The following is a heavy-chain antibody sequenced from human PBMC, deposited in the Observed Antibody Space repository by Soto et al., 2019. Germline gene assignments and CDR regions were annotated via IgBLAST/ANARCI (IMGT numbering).Heavy chain of an antibody. CDR1: GGTFRNYA. CDR2: IIPIFGTT. D-gene: IGHD1-20*01. J-gene: IGHJ6*02. Sequence: QVQLVQSGAEVKKPGSSVKVSCKAPGGTFRNYAISWVRQAPGQGLEWMGGIIPIFGTTNYAQKFQGRVTITAEESTSSAFKELSSLRTEGTCVYSCAGYNWNERGMDVWGRGTWVTVSS. V-gene: IGHV1-69*01. CDR3: AGYNWNERGMDV.